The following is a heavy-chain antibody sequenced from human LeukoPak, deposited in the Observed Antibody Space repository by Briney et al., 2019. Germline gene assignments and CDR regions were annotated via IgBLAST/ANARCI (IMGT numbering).Heavy chain of an antibody. Sequence: SQTLSLTCTVSGGSISSGSYDWSWIRQPAGKGLEWIGRIYTSGNTNYNPSLKSRVTISVDTSKNQFFLKLSSVTAADTAVYYCARESGSYGAFYYYYYMDVWGKGTTVTVSS. CDR1: GGSISSGSYD. CDR3: ARESGSYGAFYYYYYMDV. CDR2: IYTSGNT. V-gene: IGHV4-61*02. D-gene: IGHD1-26*01. J-gene: IGHJ6*03.